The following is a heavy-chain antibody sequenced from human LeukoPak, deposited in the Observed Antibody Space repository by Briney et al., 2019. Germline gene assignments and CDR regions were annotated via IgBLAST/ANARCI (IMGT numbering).Heavy chain of an antibody. CDR3: ARPRSSSWSKVWFDP. D-gene: IGHD6-13*01. CDR2: ISAYNGNT. V-gene: IGHV1-18*01. J-gene: IGHJ5*02. CDR1: GYTFTSYG. Sequence: GASVKVSCKASGYTFTSYGISWVRQAPGQGLEWMVWISAYNGNTNYAQRLQGRVTMTTDTSTSTAYMELRSLRSDDTAVYYCARPRSSSWSKVWFDPWGQGTLVTVSS.